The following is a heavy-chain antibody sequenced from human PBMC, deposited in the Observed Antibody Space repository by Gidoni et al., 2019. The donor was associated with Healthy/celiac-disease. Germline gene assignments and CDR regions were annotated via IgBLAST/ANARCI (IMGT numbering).Heavy chain of an antibody. Sequence: QLQLQESGPGLVKPSETLSLTCTVSGGSIRSSSYYWGWIRQPPGTGLEWIGSIYYSGSTYYNPSLKSRVTISVDTSKNQFSLKLSSVTAADTAVYYCARKGYCSSTSCLSGWFDPWGQGTLVTVSS. CDR3: ARKGYCSSTSCLSGWFDP. D-gene: IGHD2-2*01. CDR1: GGSIRSSSYY. CDR2: IYYSGST. V-gene: IGHV4-39*01. J-gene: IGHJ5*02.